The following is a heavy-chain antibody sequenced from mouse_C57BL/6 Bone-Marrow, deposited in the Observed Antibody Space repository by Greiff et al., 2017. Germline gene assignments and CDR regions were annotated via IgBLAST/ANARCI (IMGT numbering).Heavy chain of an antibody. CDR2: IYPRSGNT. Sequence: QVQLKESGAELARPGASVKLSCKASGYTFTSYGIRWVKQRTGQGLEWIGEIYPRSGNTYYNEKFKGKATLTADKSSSTAYMELRSLTSEDAAVYFCARRGVSILYYFDYWGQGTTLTVSA. V-gene: IGHV1-81*01. J-gene: IGHJ2*01. CDR3: ARRGVSILYYFDY. CDR1: GYTFTSYG. D-gene: IGHD2-10*02.